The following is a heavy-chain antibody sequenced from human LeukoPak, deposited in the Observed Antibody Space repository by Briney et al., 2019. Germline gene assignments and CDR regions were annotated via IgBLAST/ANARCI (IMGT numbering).Heavy chain of an antibody. V-gene: IGHV3-30*18. CDR1: GFTFSIYG. D-gene: IGHD4-17*01. J-gene: IGHJ4*02. Sequence: GGSLRLSCAASGFTFSIYGMHGVPHAPGKGLEWVADISYDGSNKYYAHSVKGRFTISRDNYKNTLYLQMNSLRAEDTAVYYCAKDRVDYGDYWEYIDDWGQGTLVTVSS. CDR3: AKDRVDYGDYWEYIDD. CDR2: ISYDGSNK.